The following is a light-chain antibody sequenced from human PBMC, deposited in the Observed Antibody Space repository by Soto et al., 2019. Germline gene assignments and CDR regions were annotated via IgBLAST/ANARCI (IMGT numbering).Light chain of an antibody. Sequence: VLTQSPLSLPVTLGQPASISCRSSQSLIYSNGNSYLNWFQQRPGQSPRRLIYKASNRDPGVPDRFSGSGSGTDFTLKITRVEAEDVGVYYCMQGTHWPWTFGQGTKVEIK. J-gene: IGKJ1*01. CDR1: QSLIYSNGNSY. CDR3: MQGTHWPWT. CDR2: KAS. V-gene: IGKV2-30*01.